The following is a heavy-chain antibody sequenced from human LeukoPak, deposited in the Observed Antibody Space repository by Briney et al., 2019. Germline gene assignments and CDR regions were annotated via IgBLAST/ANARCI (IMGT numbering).Heavy chain of an antibody. CDR3: AKDAQRGFDYSNSLEY. D-gene: IGHD4-11*01. CDR2: IWSDGTNQ. CDR1: GFTFSHFG. Sequence: GGSLRLSCAASGFTFSHFGFHWVRQAPGKGLEWVAVIWSDGTNQYYGDSVKGRFIIYRDDSHNTVYLQMNSLRVEDTAVYYCAKDAQRGFDYSNSLEYRGQGSLVTASS. V-gene: IGHV3-33*06. J-gene: IGHJ4*02.